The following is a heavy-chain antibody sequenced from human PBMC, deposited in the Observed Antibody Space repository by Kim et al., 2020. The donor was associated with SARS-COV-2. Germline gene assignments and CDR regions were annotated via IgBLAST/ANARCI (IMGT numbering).Heavy chain of an antibody. CDR3: ARSPGTCHVRVLGY. CDR2: FSYTGRA. Sequence: SETLSLTCSVSGGSITNYYWNWIRQPPGKALEWIGCFSYTGRADYNPSLANRVSISADTSKNQLPLKLNSGTAADTAVYYCARSPGTCHVRVLGYWGQGILVTLYS. J-gene: IGHJ4*02. V-gene: IGHV4-59*01. D-gene: IGHD3-10*01. CDR1: GGSITNYY.